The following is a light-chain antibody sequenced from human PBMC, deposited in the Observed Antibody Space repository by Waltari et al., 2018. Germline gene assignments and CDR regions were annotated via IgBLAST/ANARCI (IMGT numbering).Light chain of an antibody. Sequence: QSALTQPASVSGSPGQSITISCTGTSSDVGGYNYVSWYQQHPGKAPKLMIYDVSNLPSGVSNRFSGSKSGNTASLTLSGLQAEDEAYYYCSSYTSSSTAVFGGGTQLTVL. CDR1: SSDVGGYNY. CDR3: SSYTSSSTAV. V-gene: IGLV2-14*03. J-gene: IGLJ7*01. CDR2: DVS.